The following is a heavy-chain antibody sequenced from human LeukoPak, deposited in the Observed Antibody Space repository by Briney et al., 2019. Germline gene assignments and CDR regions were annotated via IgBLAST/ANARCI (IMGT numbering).Heavy chain of an antibody. D-gene: IGHD5-12*01. Sequence: GRSLRLSCAASGFTFSSYGMPWVRQAPGKGLEWMAVVSDDGSNKYYEDSVRGRFTISRDNSKNTLYLQMSSLRDEDTAVYYCAKPRLRGGYLFDYWGQGTLVTVSS. CDR1: GFTFSSYG. CDR3: AKPRLRGGYLFDY. J-gene: IGHJ4*02. V-gene: IGHV3-30*18. CDR2: VSDDGSNK.